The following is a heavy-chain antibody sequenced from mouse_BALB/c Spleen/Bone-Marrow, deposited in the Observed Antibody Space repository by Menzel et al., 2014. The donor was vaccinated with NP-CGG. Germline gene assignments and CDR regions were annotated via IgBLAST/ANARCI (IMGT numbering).Heavy chain of an antibody. J-gene: IGHJ2*01. Sequence: QVQLKQSGAELVRPGTSVKVSCKAPGYAFTNYLIERVKQRPGQGLEWIGVLNPGSGGTNYNEKFKGKATLTADKSSSSAYMQLSSLTSDDSAVYFCARRIYYAMGYWGQGTTLTVSS. D-gene: IGHD2-1*01. CDR2: LNPGSGGT. V-gene: IGHV1-54*01. CDR3: ARRIYYAMGY. CDR1: GYAFTNYL.